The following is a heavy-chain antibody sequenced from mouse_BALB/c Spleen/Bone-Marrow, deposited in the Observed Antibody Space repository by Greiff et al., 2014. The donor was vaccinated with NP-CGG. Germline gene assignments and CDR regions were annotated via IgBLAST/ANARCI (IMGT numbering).Heavy chain of an antibody. V-gene: IGHV1-54*01. J-gene: IGHJ2*01. Sequence: VKLMESGAGLVRPGTSVKVSCKASGYAFTNYLIEWVKQRPGQGLEWIGMINPGSGGTNYNEKFKGKATLTADKSSSTAYMQLSSLTSDDSAVYFCARRDGSYFDYWGQGTTLTVSS. CDR1: GYAFTNYL. CDR2: INPGSGGT. D-gene: IGHD3-3*01. CDR3: ARRDGSYFDY.